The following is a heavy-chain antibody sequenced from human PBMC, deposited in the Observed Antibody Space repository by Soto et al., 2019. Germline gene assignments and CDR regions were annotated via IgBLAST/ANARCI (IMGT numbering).Heavy chain of an antibody. Sequence: SETLSLTCAVSGDSIIGIYHWAWIRQSPGRGLEWIASIYHTGTTYYTPSLESRVTISVDTSKNQFSLNLSSVTAADTAVYYCAKEPVSITIFGVSGMDVWGRGTTVTVSS. CDR1: GDSIIGIYH. CDR3: AKEPVSITIFGVSGMDV. J-gene: IGHJ6*02. CDR2: IYHTGTT. V-gene: IGHV4-38-2*02. D-gene: IGHD3-3*01.